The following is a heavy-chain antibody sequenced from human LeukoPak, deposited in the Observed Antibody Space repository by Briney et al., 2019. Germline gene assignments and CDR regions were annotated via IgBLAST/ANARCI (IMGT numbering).Heavy chain of an antibody. V-gene: IGHV1-8*03. D-gene: IGHD3-3*01. CDR2: MNPNSGNT. Sequence: ASVKVSCKASGYTFTSYDINWVRQATGQGLEWMGWMNPNSGNTGYAQKFQGRVTITRNTSISTAYMELSSLRSEDTAVYYCARGSLYYDFWSGYPLLYYWGQGTLVTVSS. J-gene: IGHJ4*02. CDR3: ARGSLYYDFWSGYPLLYY. CDR1: GYTFTSYD.